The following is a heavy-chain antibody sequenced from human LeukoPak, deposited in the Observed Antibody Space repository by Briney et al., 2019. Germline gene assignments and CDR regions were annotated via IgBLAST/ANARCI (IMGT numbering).Heavy chain of an antibody. D-gene: IGHD5-18*01. CDR2: IYYSGST. CDR3: ARAPDTAMVSPFDY. V-gene: IGHV4-59*08. J-gene: IGHJ4*02. Sequence: SETLSLTCSVSGGSISNYYWSWIRQPPGKGLEWIGYIYYSGSTYYNPSLKSRVTISVDTSKNQFSLKLSSVTAADTAVYYCARAPDTAMVSPFDYWGQGTLVTVSS. CDR1: GGSISNYY.